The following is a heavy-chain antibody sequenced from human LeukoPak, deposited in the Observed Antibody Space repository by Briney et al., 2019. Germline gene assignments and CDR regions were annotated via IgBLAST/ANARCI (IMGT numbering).Heavy chain of an antibody. J-gene: IGHJ4*02. CDR2: INTDGSTT. CDR3: ARSVAAAENI. V-gene: IGHV3-74*01. CDR1: GFTFSSYW. D-gene: IGHD6-13*01. Sequence: GGSLRLSCAASGFTFSSYWMHWVRQAPGKGLVWVSRINTDGSTTNYADSVKGRFTISRDNSKNTLYLQMNSLRAEDTAVYYCARSVAAAENIWGQGTLVTVSS.